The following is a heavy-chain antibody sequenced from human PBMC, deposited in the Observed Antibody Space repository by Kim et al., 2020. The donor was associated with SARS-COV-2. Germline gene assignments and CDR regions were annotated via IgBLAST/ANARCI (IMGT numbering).Heavy chain of an antibody. V-gene: IGHV3-21*01. CDR1: GFTFSSYS. D-gene: IGHD6-6*01. CDR2: ISSSSSYI. J-gene: IGHJ6*02. Sequence: GGSLRLSCAASGFTFSSYSMNWVRQAPGKGLEWVSSISSSSSYIYYADSVKGRFTISRDNAKNSLYLQMNSLRAEDTAVYYCACIAARPPGYYYGMDVWGQGTTVTVSS. CDR3: ACIAARPPGYYYGMDV.